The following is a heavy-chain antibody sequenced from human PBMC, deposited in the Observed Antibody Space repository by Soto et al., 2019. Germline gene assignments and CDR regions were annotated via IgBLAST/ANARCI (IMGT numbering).Heavy chain of an antibody. V-gene: IGHV3-49*04. CDR3: SNGHFDFWSGYNAVDDTDV. D-gene: IGHD3-3*01. CDR1: GFTFGDYT. CDR2: IRSKPYGGTT. Sequence: LRLSCTTSGFTFGDYTMTWVRQAPGKGLEWVGFIRSKPYGGTTEYAASVKGRFTISRDDSKSIAYLQMNSLKTEDTAVYFCSNGHFDFWSGYNAVDDTDVWGQGTTVTVSS. J-gene: IGHJ6*02.